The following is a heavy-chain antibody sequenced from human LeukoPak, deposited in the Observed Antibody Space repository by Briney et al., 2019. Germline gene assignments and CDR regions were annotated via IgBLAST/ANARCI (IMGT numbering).Heavy chain of an antibody. CDR1: GYSFTSYW. V-gene: IGHV5-51*01. CDR2: IYPGDSDT. D-gene: IGHD2-15*01. J-gene: IGHJ4*02. CDR3: ARRVRLGYCSGGSCSYYFDY. Sequence: GESLKISCKGSGYSFTSYWIGWVRQMPGKGLEWMGIIYPGDSDTRYSPPFQGQVTISADKSISTAYLQWSSLKASDTAMYYCARRVRLGYCSGGSCSYYFDYWGQGTLVTVSS.